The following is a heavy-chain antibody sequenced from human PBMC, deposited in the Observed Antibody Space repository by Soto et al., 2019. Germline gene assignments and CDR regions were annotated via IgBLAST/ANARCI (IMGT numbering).Heavy chain of an antibody. Sequence: QSLTYALSVGKMSSTRWCRWVCKPPGKGLEWIGEIYHSGSTNYNPSLKSRVTISVDKSKNQFSLKLSSVTAADTAVYYCASPKGGGSNDAYDFWCQGTMVTVTS. CDR1: VGKMSSTRW. CDR3: ASPKGGGSNDAYDF. V-gene: IGHV4-4*02. D-gene: IGHD1-26*01. CDR2: IYHSGST. J-gene: IGHJ3*01.